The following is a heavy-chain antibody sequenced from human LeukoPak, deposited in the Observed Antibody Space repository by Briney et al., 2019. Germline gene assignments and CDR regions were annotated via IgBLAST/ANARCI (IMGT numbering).Heavy chain of an antibody. CDR2: IYPRDGST. Sequence: ASVKVSCKASGYSFTSNYIHWVRQAPGQGLEWMGIIYPRDGSTSYAQKFQGRVTVTRDTSTSTAYMELRSLRSDDTAVYYCARGLPGTFDYWGQGTLVTVSS. CDR3: ARGLPGTFDY. V-gene: IGHV1-46*01. CDR1: GYSFTSNY. J-gene: IGHJ4*02. D-gene: IGHD1-14*01.